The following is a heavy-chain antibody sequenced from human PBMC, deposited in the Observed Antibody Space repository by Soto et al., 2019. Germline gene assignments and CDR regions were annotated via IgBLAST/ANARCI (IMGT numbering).Heavy chain of an antibody. J-gene: IGHJ5*02. V-gene: IGHV4-39*01. D-gene: IGHD3-3*01. Sequence: QLQLQESGPGLVKPLETLSLICTVSGGSISSRNYYWGWIRQPPGKGLEWIGSIYYNGFTYYNPSLKSRVTISVDMSKNQFSLRLNSVTAADPAVYYCARQADFWSGGGGFDPWGQGTLVTVSS. CDR1: GGSISSRNYY. CDR2: IYYNGFT. CDR3: ARQADFWSGGGGFDP.